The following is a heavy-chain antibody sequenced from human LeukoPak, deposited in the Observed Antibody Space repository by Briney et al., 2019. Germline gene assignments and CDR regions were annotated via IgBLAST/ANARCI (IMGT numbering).Heavy chain of an antibody. CDR3: AKDPETYSSSLLGY. CDR2: ISGSGGST. V-gene: IGHV3-23*01. Sequence: PGGSLRLSCAAPGFTFSSYAMSWVRQAPGKGLEWVSAISGSGGSTYYADSVKGRFTISRDNSKNTLYLQMNSLRAEDTAVYYCAKDPETYSSSLLGYWGQGTLVTVSS. D-gene: IGHD6-6*01. CDR1: GFTFSSYA. J-gene: IGHJ4*02.